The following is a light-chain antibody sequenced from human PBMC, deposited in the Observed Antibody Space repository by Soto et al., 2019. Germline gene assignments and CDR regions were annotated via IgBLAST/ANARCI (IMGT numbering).Light chain of an antibody. CDR2: EGT. Sequence: QSVLTQPASVSGSPEQSITISCTGTSSDVGSYNLVSWYQQHPGKAPKLMIYEGTKRPSGVSDRFSGSRSGNTASLTISGLQAEDEADYYCCSYASSSTYVFGTGTKLTVL. J-gene: IGLJ1*01. V-gene: IGLV2-23*01. CDR3: CSYASSSTYV. CDR1: SSDVGSYNL.